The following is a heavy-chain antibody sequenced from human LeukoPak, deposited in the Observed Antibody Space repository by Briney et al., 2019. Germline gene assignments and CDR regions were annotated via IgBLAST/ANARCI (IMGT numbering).Heavy chain of an antibody. CDR3: AKVSAAAVSYFDY. V-gene: IGHV3-23*01. CDR2: ISGSGGNT. D-gene: IGHD6-13*01. Sequence: GGSLRLSCAASGFTFSSYAMSWVRQAPGKGLEWVSAISGSGGNTYYADSVKGRFTISRDNSKNTLYLQMNSLRAEDTAVYYCAKVSAAAVSYFDYWGQGTLVTVSS. CDR1: GFTFSSYA. J-gene: IGHJ4*02.